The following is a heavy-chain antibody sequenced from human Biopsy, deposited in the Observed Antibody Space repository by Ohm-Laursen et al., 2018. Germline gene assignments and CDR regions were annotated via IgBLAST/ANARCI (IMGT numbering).Heavy chain of an antibody. V-gene: IGHV3-21*01. D-gene: IGHD3-22*01. J-gene: IGHJ4*02. CDR2: ISSRSSDI. CDR3: AKDRFPYTSGYSSVFEY. Sequence: SLRLSCTAAGFIFSTYTMNWVRQAPGEGLEWVSSISSRSSDIYYADSVKGRFTISRDDAKNSLFLHMNSLRAEDTAVYYCAKDRFPYTSGYSSVFEYWGQGTLVTVSS. CDR1: GFIFSTYT.